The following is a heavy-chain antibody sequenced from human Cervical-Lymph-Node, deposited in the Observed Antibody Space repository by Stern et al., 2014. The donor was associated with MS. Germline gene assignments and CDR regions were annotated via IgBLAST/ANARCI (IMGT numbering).Heavy chain of an antibody. CDR2: IDHSGST. Sequence: QVQLQQSGAGLLAPSETLSLNCTVYGGSFTNHYWSWIRQPPGKGLEWMGEIDHSGSTTYTPSLESRLSIALDPSKNQVSLKLRSLTAADTAVYYCAGDSGSYSNWFDPWGQGTLVTVSS. J-gene: IGHJ5*02. D-gene: IGHD1-26*01. CDR1: GGSFTNHY. CDR3: AGDSGSYSNWFDP. V-gene: IGHV4-34*01.